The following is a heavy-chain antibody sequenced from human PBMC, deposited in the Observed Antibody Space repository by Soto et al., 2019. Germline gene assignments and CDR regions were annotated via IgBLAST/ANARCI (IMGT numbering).Heavy chain of an antibody. J-gene: IGHJ4*02. CDR2: IRTSSCSCSRT. Sequence: GGYLRLSGASSGFMFSRYVMIWVGQAPGRGPELVSAIRTSSCSCSRTYYADSLKGRFTISRDNSKSTLYLQMNSLRADDTAVYYCAKGGDYYDLLTGYTRDNYYFDYWGQAAQVTVSS. CDR1: GFMFSRYV. V-gene: IGHV3-23*01. CDR3: AKGGDYYDLLTGYTRDNYYFDY. D-gene: IGHD3-9*01.